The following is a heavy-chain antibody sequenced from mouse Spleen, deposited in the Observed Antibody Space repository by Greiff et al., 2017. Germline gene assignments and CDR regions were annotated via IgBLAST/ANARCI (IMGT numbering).Heavy chain of an antibody. V-gene: IGHV1-82*01. Sequence: VQGVESGPELVKPGASVKISCKASGYAFSSSWMNWVKQRPGKGLEWIGRIYPGDGDTNYNGKFKGKATLTADKSSSTAYMQLSSLTSEGSAVYFCARSKDYDGYFDYWGQGTTLTVSS. D-gene: IGHD2-4*01. CDR1: GYAFSSSW. CDR3: ARSKDYDGYFDY. J-gene: IGHJ2*01. CDR2: IYPGDGDT.